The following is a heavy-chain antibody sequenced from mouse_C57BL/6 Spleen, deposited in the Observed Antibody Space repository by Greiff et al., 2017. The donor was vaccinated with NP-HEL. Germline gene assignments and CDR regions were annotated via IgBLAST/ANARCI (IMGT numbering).Heavy chain of an antibody. V-gene: IGHV5-4*01. Sequence: EVKLMESGGGLVKPGGSLKLSCAASGFTFSSYAMSWVRQTPEKRLEWVATISDGGSYTYYPDNVKGRFTISRDNAKNNLYLQMSHLKSEDTAMYYCARDPDGSWFAYWGQGTLVTVSA. CDR1: GFTFSSYA. CDR2: ISDGGSYT. J-gene: IGHJ3*01. D-gene: IGHD1-1*01. CDR3: ARDPDGSWFAY.